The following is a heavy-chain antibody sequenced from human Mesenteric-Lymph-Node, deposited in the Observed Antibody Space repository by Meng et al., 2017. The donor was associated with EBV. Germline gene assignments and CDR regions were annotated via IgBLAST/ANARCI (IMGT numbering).Heavy chain of an antibody. CDR2: IAHDGSYQ. Sequence: QVQLVQSGGGLGKPGGSLRLSCEASGFTFSSYGMHWVRQAPGKGLEWVAIIAHDGSYQYYADSLKGRFTISRDNSKNTLYLEMNSLRSEDTAVYYCARTIGVGAYRPFDYWGQGTLVTVSS. D-gene: IGHD1-26*01. V-gene: IGHV3-30*03. CDR1: GFTFSSYG. J-gene: IGHJ4*02. CDR3: ARTIGVGAYRPFDY.